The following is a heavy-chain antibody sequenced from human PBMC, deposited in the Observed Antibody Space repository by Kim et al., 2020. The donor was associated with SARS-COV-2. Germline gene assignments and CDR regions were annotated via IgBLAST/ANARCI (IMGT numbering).Heavy chain of an antibody. D-gene: IGHD1-26*01. CDR3: AALYSGSYYEVYYYYGMDV. Sequence: GGSLRLSCAASGFTVSSNYMSWVRQAPGKGLEWVSGIYSGGSTYYADSVKGRFTISRDNSKNTLYLQMNSLRAEDTVVYYCAALYSGSYYEVYYYYGMDVWGQGATVTVS. V-gene: IGHV3-66*01. J-gene: IGHJ6*02. CDR2: IYSGGST. CDR1: GFTVSSNY.